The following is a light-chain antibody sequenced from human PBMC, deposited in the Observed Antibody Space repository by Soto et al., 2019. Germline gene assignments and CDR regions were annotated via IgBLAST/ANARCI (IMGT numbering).Light chain of an antibody. V-gene: IGKV3-11*01. CDR1: QSVGSY. CDR2: GAS. Sequence: EIVLTQSPAILSLSPGERATLSCRASQSVGSYLAWYQHKPGQAPRLLIYGASNRATDIPGRFSGRGSGTDFTLTISSLESGDSAVYYCQQRDKWPRTFGQGTKLEI. CDR3: QQRDKWPRT. J-gene: IGKJ2*01.